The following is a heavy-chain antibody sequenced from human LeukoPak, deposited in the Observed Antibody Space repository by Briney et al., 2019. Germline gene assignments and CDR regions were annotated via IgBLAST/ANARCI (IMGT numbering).Heavy chain of an antibody. V-gene: IGHV4-59*01. CDR2: IYYSGST. D-gene: IGHD5-24*01. Sequence: PSETLSLTCTVSGGSISSYYWSWIRQPPGKGLEWIGYIYYSGSTNYNPSLKSRVTISVDTSKNQFSLKLSSVTAAGTAVYYCARGRHGYNIPFDYWGQGTLVTVSS. CDR3: ARGRHGYNIPFDY. CDR1: GGSISSYY. J-gene: IGHJ4*02.